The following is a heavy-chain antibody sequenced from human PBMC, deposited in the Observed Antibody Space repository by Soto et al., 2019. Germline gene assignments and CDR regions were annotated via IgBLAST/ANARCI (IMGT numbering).Heavy chain of an antibody. Sequence: GESLKISCKGSGYSFTSYWISWVRQMPGKGLEWMGRIDPSDSYTNYSPSFQGHVTISADKSISTAYLQWSSLKASDTAMYYWARTPLDPYHYYCSTDVWGQGTTVTVSS. V-gene: IGHV5-10-1*01. CDR2: IDPSDSYT. J-gene: IGHJ6*02. CDR3: ARTPLDPYHYYCSTDV. CDR1: GYSFTSYW.